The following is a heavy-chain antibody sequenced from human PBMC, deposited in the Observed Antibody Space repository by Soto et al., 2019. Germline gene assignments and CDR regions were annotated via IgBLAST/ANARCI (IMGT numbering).Heavy chain of an antibody. CDR3: ARIPSYYDFWSGYYPANYYYYGMDV. V-gene: IGHV4-59*01. CDR1: GGSISTYY. CDR2: IYYSGST. Sequence: LSRTCTVSGGSISTYYWRWIRQPPGKGLEWIGYIYYSGSTNYNPSLKSRVTISVDTSKNQFSLKLSSVTAADTAVYYCARIPSYYDFWSGYYPANYYYYGMDVWGQGTTVTVSS. J-gene: IGHJ6*02. D-gene: IGHD3-3*01.